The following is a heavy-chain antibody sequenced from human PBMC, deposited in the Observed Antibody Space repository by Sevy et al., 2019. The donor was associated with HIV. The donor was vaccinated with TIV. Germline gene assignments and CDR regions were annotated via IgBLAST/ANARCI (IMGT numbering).Heavy chain of an antibody. CDR2: ISYDGSNK. V-gene: IGHV3-30-3*01. CDR3: ARGNPYSSSWSSYFDY. CDR1: GFTFSSYA. Sequence: GGSLRLSCAASGFTFSSYAMHWVRQAPGKGLEWVAVISYDGSNKYYADSVKGRFTISRDNSKNTPYLQMNSLRAEDTAVYYCARGNPYSSSWSSYFDYWGQGTLVTVSS. D-gene: IGHD6-13*01. J-gene: IGHJ4*02.